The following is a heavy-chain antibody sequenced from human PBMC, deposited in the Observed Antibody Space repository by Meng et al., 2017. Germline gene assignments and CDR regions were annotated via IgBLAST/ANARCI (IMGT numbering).Heavy chain of an antibody. D-gene: IGHD6-13*01. Sequence: SGPTLAKPTQTLTLTCTFSGFSLSTSGVGVGWIRQPPGKALEWLALIYWNDDKRYSPSLKSRLTITKDTSKNQVVLTMTNMDPVDTATYCCAHRRGMSAAGAWGQGTLVTVSS. V-gene: IGHV2-5*01. CDR1: GFSLSTSGVG. CDR2: IYWNDDK. CDR3: AHRRGMSAAGA. J-gene: IGHJ5*02.